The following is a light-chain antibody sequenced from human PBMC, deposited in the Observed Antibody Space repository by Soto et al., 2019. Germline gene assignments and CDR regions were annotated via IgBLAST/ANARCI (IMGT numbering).Light chain of an antibody. CDR3: AAWDVSLVV. J-gene: IGLJ2*01. CDR1: SSNIGTNT. Sequence: QSVLTQPPSASGTPGQRVTISCSGSSSNIGTNTVIWYQQLPGAAPKILIYSDNQRPSGVPDRFAGSESGTSASLSISGLQSEDEADYYCAAWDVSLVVFGGGTKLTVL. V-gene: IGLV1-44*01. CDR2: SDN.